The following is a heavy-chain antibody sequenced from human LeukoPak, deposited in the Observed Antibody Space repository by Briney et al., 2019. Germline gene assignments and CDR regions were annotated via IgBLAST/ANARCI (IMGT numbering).Heavy chain of an antibody. CDR1: GGSISSGDYY. Sequence: KPSQTLSLTCTGSGGSISSGDYYWSWIRQPPGKGLEWIGYISYSGRTYYNPSLESRVTISVDTSKNQFSLRLSSVTATDTAVYYCARVVVPAAHYYYYYYYMDVWGKGTTVTVSS. CDR2: ISYSGRT. J-gene: IGHJ6*03. V-gene: IGHV4-30-4*08. D-gene: IGHD2-2*01. CDR3: ARVVVPAAHYYYYYYYMDV.